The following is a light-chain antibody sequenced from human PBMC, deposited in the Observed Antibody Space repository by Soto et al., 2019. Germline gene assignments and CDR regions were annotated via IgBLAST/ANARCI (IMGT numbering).Light chain of an antibody. CDR1: QGIGDT. CDR2: AAS. J-gene: IGKJ1*01. Sequence: EVVMRQSPATLSVSPGECATLSCRASQGIGDTLAWYQHKPGQTPRLLIYAASTRATGIPARFSGSGSGTEFSLTISSLQSEDFAVHYCQQYINWPRTFGQGTKVDIK. V-gene: IGKV3-15*01. CDR3: QQYINWPRT.